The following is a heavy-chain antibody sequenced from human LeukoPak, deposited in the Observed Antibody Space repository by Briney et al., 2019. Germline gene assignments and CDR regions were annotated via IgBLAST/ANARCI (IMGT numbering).Heavy chain of an antibody. J-gene: IGHJ3*02. V-gene: IGHV4-39*07. Sequence: SETLSLTCTVSGGSISSNSYYWGWIRQPPGKGLEWIGSIYYSGSTYYNPSLKSRVTMSVDTSKNQFSLKLSSVTAADTAVYYCARPLRYTYDAFDIWGQGTMVTVSS. D-gene: IGHD3-9*01. CDR3: ARPLRYTYDAFDI. CDR2: IYYSGST. CDR1: GGSISSNSYY.